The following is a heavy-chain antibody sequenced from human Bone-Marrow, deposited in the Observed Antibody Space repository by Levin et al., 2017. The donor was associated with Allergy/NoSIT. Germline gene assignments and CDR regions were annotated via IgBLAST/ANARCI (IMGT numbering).Heavy chain of an antibody. CDR1: GGTFSSYA. V-gene: IGHV1-69*01. Sequence: PGESLKISCKASGGTFSSYAISWVRQAPGQGLEWMGGIIPIFGSANYAQKFQGRVTITADESTSTAYMELSSLRFEDTAVYYCATRATSSIAAHYYSTDVWGQGTAVTVSS. J-gene: IGHJ6*02. CDR3: ATRATSSIAAHYYSTDV. CDR2: IIPIFGSA. D-gene: IGHD6-6*01.